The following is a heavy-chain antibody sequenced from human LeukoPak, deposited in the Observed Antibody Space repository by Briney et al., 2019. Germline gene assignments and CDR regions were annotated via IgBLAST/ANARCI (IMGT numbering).Heavy chain of an antibody. CDR2: IYYSGST. J-gene: IGHJ3*02. D-gene: IGHD6-13*01. CDR1: GGSISSYY. Sequence: SETLSLTCTVSGGSISSYYWSWIRQPPEKGLEWIGYIYYSGSTNYNPSLKSRVTISVDTSKNQFSLKLSSVTAADTAVYYCARHVGYSSSRGAFDIWGQGTLVTVSS. V-gene: IGHV4-59*01. CDR3: ARHVGYSSSRGAFDI.